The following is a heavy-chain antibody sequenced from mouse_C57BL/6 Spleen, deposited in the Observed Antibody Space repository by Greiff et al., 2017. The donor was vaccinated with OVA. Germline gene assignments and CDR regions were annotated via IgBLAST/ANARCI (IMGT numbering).Heavy chain of an antibody. CDR3: ARPGEGDYYDYDEGAWFAY. D-gene: IGHD2-4*01. CDR2: ISNGGGST. J-gene: IGHJ3*01. Sequence: EVMLVESGGGLVQPGGSLKLSCAASGFTFSDYYMYWVRQTPEKRLEWVAYISNGGGSTYYPDTVKGRFTISRDNAKNTLYLQMSRLKSEDTAMYYCARPGEGDYYDYDEGAWFAYWGQGTLVTVSA. V-gene: IGHV5-12*01. CDR1: GFTFSDYY.